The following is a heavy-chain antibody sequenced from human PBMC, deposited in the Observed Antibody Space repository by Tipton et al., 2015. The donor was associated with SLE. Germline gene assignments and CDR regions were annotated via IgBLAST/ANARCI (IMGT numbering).Heavy chain of an antibody. CDR3: ARIRYAYDSSGYSLFDS. Sequence: TLSLTCSVSGGSISSHHWIWIRQPPGKGLEWVGYISYGGGTNYNPSLKSRVTISVDTAKNQFSLKLTSVTAADMAVYYCARIRYAYDSSGYSLFDSWGQGTLVTVSS. J-gene: IGHJ4*02. CDR1: GGSISSHH. D-gene: IGHD3-22*01. CDR2: ISYGGGT. V-gene: IGHV4-59*11.